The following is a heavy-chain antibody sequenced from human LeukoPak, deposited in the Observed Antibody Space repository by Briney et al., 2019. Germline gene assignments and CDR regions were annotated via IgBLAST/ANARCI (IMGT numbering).Heavy chain of an antibody. D-gene: IGHD6-13*01. V-gene: IGHV3-23*01. J-gene: IGHJ4*02. CDR2: ISGSGGST. CDR3: AKDDGAGSSWQASIFDC. CDR1: GFTFSSYA. Sequence: PGGSLRLSCAASGFTFSSYAMSWVRQAPGKGLEWVSAISGSGGSTYYADSVKGRFTISRDNSKNTLYLQMNSLRAEDTAVYYCAKDDGAGSSWQASIFDCWGQGTLVTVSS.